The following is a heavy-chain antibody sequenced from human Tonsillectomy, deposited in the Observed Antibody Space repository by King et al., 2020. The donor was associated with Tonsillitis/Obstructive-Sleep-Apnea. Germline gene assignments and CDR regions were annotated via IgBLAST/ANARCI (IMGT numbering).Heavy chain of an antibody. CDR3: ARSPAAHGMDV. Sequence: QLQESGPGLVKPSETLSLTCTVSGGSISSYYWNWIRQPPGKGLEWIGSIYYSGSTNYNPSLKSRVTISVDTFKNQFSLKLSSVTAADTAVFYCARSPAAHGMDVWGQGTTVTVSS. V-gene: IGHV4-59*08. D-gene: IGHD2-2*01. CDR2: IYYSGST. J-gene: IGHJ6*02. CDR1: GGSISSYY.